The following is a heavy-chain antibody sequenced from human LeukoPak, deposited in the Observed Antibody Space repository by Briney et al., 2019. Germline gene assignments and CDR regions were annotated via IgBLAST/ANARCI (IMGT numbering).Heavy chain of an antibody. D-gene: IGHD5-24*01. Sequence: SETLSLTCTVSGGSISTYYWSWIRQPAGRGLEWIGRIYTSGSTNYNPSLKSRVTMPVDTSKNQFFLKLSSVTAADTAVYYCAREEEQMARGLDPWGQGALVTVSS. CDR3: AREEEQMARGLDP. V-gene: IGHV4-4*07. CDR1: GGSISTYY. J-gene: IGHJ5*02. CDR2: IYTSGST.